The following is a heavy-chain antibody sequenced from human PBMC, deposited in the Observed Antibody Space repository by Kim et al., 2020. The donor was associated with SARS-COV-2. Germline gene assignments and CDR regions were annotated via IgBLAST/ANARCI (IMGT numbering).Heavy chain of an antibody. J-gene: IGHJ5*02. CDR3: ARDGGLLWFGEPMGWFDP. D-gene: IGHD3-10*01. Sequence: KSRVTITVDTSKNQFSLKLSSVTAADTAVYYCARDGGLLWFGEPMGWFDPWGQGTLVTVSS. V-gene: IGHV4-30-2*04.